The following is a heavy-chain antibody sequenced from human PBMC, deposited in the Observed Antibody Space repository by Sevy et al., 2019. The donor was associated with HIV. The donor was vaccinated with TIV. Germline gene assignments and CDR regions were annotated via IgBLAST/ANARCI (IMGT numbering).Heavy chain of an antibody. J-gene: IGHJ4*02. Sequence: GGSLRLSCAASGFTFSSYAMNWVRQSPGMGLEWVSGISGGGVSTYYADSVKGRFTISSDNSRNTLYLQINSLRAEDTPLYYCAKYLACDNTYLDFWGQGTLVTVSS. CDR2: ISGGGVST. CDR3: AKYLACDNTYLDF. D-gene: IGHD2-21*01. V-gene: IGHV3-23*01. CDR1: GFTFSSYA.